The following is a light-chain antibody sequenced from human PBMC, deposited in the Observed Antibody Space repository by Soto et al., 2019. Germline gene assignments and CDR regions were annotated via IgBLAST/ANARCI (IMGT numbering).Light chain of an antibody. V-gene: IGLV1-40*01. CDR2: ANI. Sequence: QAVLTQSPSVSGAPGQRVTISCTGSSSIIGAGYDVHWYQQLPGTAPKLLIFANINRPSGVPDRFSGSKSGTSASLAVTGLRAEDEADYYCQSYDSSLSGYVFGTGTKVTVL. CDR3: QSYDSSLSGYV. J-gene: IGLJ1*01. CDR1: SSIIGAGYD.